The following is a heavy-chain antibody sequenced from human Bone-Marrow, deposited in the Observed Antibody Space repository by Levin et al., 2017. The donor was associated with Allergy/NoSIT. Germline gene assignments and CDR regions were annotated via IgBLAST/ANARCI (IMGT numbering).Heavy chain of an antibody. CDR2: ISSSSSTI. CDR3: ARDILYYSVYMDV. V-gene: IGHV3-48*02. D-gene: IGHD2-15*01. J-gene: IGHJ6*03. Sequence: QSGGSLRLSCAASGFTFSIYNMNWVRQAPGKGLEWVSYISSSSSTIYYTDSVKGRFTISRDNAKNSLYLQMNSLRDEDTAVYYCARDILYYSVYMDVWGKGTMVTVSS. CDR1: GFTFSIYN.